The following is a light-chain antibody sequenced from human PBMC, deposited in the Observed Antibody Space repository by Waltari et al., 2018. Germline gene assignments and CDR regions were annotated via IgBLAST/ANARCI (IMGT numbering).Light chain of an antibody. CDR2: LNSDGSH. Sequence: QPELTQSTSASASLGASVKLTCLLSRGTSSHAHACHQQQPQKGPRYWMKLNSDGSHNKGDGIPDRFSGSSSGAERYLTISSLQSEDEADYYCQTWGTGTHVVFGGGTKLTVL. V-gene: IGLV4-69*01. CDR3: QTWGTGTHVV. J-gene: IGLJ2*01. CDR1: RGTSSHA.